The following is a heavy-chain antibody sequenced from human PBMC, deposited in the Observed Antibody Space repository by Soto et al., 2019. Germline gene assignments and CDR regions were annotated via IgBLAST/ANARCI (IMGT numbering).Heavy chain of an antibody. CDR2: ISSSSSTI. CDR3: EGRRYSIRGSGYDEVDY. J-gene: IGHJ4*02. CDR1: GFTFSSYS. D-gene: IGHD5-12*01. Sequence: GGSLRLSCAASGFTFSSYSMNWVRQAPGKGLEWVSSISSSSSTIYYADSVKGRFTISRDNAKHSLYLQMNSLRAEDTAVYYCEGRRYSIRGSGYDEVDYWGQGTLVTVSS. V-gene: IGHV3-48*01.